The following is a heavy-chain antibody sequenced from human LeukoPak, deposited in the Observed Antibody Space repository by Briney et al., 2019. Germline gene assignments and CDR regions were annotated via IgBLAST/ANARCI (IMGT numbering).Heavy chain of an antibody. J-gene: IGHJ6*02. Sequence: PGGSLRLSCAASGFTFSRYWMNWVRQAPGKGLEWVSSISSSSSYIYYADLVKGRFTISRDNAKNSLYLQMNSLRAEDTAVYYCARDPSGSYSPGYYGMDVWGQGTTVTVSS. CDR1: GFTFSRYW. CDR3: ARDPSGSYSPGYYGMDV. V-gene: IGHV3-21*01. D-gene: IGHD1-26*01. CDR2: ISSSSSYI.